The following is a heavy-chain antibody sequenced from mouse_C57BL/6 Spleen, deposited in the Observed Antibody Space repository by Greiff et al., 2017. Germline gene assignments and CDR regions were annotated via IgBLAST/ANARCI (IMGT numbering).Heavy chain of an antibody. CDR1: GFTFTDYY. J-gene: IGHJ1*03. CDR2: IRNKANGYTT. V-gene: IGHV7-3*01. D-gene: IGHD2-3*01. Sequence: EVKVVESGGGLVQPGGSLSLSCAASGFTFTDYYMSWVRQPPGKALEWLGFIRNKANGYTTEYSASVKGRFTISRDNSQSILYLQMNALRAEDSATYYCARYKGWLLRGYFDVWGTGTTVTVSS. CDR3: ARYKGWLLRGYFDV.